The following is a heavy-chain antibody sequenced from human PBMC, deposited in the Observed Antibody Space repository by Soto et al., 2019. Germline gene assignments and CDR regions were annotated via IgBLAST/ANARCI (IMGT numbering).Heavy chain of an antibody. CDR3: ARRMAGTTYFATKYYFDY. CDR2: IYYSGST. CDR1: GGSISSGGYY. J-gene: IGHJ4*02. V-gene: IGHV4-31*03. D-gene: IGHD1-7*01. Sequence: KTSETLSLTCTVSGGSISSGGYYWSWIRQHPGKGLEWIGYIYYSGSTYYNPSLKSRVTISVDTSKNQFSLKLSSVTAADTAVYYCARRMAGTTYFATKYYFDYWGQGTLVTVSS.